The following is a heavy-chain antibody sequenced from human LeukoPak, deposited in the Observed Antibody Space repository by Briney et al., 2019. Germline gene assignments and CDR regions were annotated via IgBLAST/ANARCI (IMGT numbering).Heavy chain of an antibody. Sequence: GGSLRLSCVASRITLSSYSMNWVRQAPGKGLEWVSYISISSSVIYYADSVKGRFTISRDNAKNSLYLQMNSLGDEDTAVYYCARYCGGDCYGMDVWGQGTTVTVSS. D-gene: IGHD2-21*01. V-gene: IGHV3-48*02. CDR1: RITLSSYS. CDR3: ARYCGGDCYGMDV. CDR2: ISISSSVI. J-gene: IGHJ6*02.